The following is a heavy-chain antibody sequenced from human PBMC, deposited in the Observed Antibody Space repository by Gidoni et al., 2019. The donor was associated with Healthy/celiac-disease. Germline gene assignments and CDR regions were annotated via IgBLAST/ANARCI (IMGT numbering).Heavy chain of an antibody. D-gene: IGHD1-26*01. CDR2: ISSRSSDI. J-gene: IGHJ3*02. Sequence: EVQLVESGGGLVKPGGSLRLSCAASGFTFSSYSMTWVRQAPGKGLEGVSSISSRSSDIYYADSVKGRFTISRDNAKNSLYLQMNSLRAEDTAVYYCARDGGLSGSPDIWGQGTMVTVSS. CDR1: GFTFSSYS. CDR3: ARDGGLSGSPDI. V-gene: IGHV3-21*01.